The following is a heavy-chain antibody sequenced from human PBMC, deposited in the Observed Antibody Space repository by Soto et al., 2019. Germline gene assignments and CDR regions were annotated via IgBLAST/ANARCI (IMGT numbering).Heavy chain of an antibody. CDR1: GFTFNNYA. J-gene: IGHJ4*02. Sequence: EVQLLESGGGLVQPGGSLRLSCAASGFTFNNYAMSWVRQAPGKGLEWVSSISGNGGNTYYADPVKGRFTVSRDNSWNTLYLQTNSLRAEDTAVYYCVKEQGFRAFDYWGQGIRVTVSS. V-gene: IGHV3-23*01. CDR3: VKEQGFRAFDY. D-gene: IGHD2-21*01. CDR2: ISGNGGNT.